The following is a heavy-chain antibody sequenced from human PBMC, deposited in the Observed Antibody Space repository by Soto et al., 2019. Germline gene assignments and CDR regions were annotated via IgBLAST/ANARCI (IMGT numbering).Heavy chain of an antibody. V-gene: IGHV1-3*01. Sequence: ASVKVSCKASGYTFTSYAMHWVRQAPGQRLEWMGWINAGNGNTKYSQKFQGRVTITRDTSASTAYMELSSLRSEDTAVYYCARVHCSGGSCYHSPLPFDYWGQGTLVTVSS. J-gene: IGHJ4*02. CDR1: GYTFTSYA. CDR2: INAGNGNT. D-gene: IGHD2-15*01. CDR3: ARVHCSGGSCYHSPLPFDY.